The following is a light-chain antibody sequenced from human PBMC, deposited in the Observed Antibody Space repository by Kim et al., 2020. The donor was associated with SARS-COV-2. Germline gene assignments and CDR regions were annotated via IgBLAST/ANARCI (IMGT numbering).Light chain of an antibody. Sequence: PGESATLSCGASQGVSNCRFAWYQQKPGQAPRLLIYEASSRATGITDRFSGSGSGTDFTLTISRLEPEDFAVYYCQQYGASSLTFGGGTKVDIK. CDR2: EAS. V-gene: IGKV3-20*01. J-gene: IGKJ4*01. CDR1: QGVSNCR. CDR3: QQYGASSLT.